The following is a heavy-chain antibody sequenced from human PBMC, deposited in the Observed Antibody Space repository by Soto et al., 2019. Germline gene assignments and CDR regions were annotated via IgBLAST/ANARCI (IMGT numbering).Heavy chain of an antibody. V-gene: IGHV3-33*01. CDR2: IWYDGSNK. D-gene: IGHD6-19*01. CDR3: ASDEGIAVAGTFDY. CDR1: GFTFSSYG. J-gene: IGHJ4*02. Sequence: QVQLVESGGGVVQPGRSLRLSCAASGFTFSSYGMHWVRQAPGKGLEWVAVIWYDGSNKYYADSVKGRFTISRDNSKNTLYLQMNSLRAEDTAVYYCASDEGIAVAGTFDYWGQGTLVTVSS.